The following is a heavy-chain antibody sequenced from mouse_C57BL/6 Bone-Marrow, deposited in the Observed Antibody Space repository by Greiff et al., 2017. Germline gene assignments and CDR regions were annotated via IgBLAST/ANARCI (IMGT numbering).Heavy chain of an antibody. CDR2: IYPRSGNT. D-gene: IGHD1-1*01. J-gene: IGHJ4*01. Sequence: VQLVESGVELARPGASVKLSCKASGYTFTSYGISWVKQRTGQGLEWIGEIYPRSGNTYYNEKFKGKATLTADKSSSTAYMELRSLTSEDSAVYFCARDGVLQGYYYAMDYWGQGTSVTVSS. CDR1: GYTFTSYG. CDR3: ARDGVLQGYYYAMDY. V-gene: IGHV1-81*01.